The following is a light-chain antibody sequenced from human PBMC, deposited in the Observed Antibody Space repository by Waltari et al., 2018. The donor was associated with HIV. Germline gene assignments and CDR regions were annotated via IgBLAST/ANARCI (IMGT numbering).Light chain of an antibody. J-gene: IGLJ3*02. CDR2: AVN. CDR3: NSYAGSNNWV. V-gene: IGLV2-8*01. Sequence: QSARTKPPSPSGSPGPSVTTSYTGTSGAVGVSRYVPWYQQHPGNAPKPMIYAVNNRPSGVPDRCSGSKSANTASLTVSGLQADDEADYYCNSYAGSNNWVFGGGTKLTVL. CDR1: SGAVGVSRY.